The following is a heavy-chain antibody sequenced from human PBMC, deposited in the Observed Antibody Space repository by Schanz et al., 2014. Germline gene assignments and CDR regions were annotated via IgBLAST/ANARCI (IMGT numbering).Heavy chain of an antibody. Sequence: EVQLLESGGGLVQPGGSLKLSCAASGLIFSNYVMSWVRQAPGKGLEWVSYVSRSTPDIYYADSVKGRFTISRDNAKNSLFLQMNSLRAEDTAVYYCAKGRFGELSAFDIWGQGTMVTVSS. D-gene: IGHD3-10*01. V-gene: IGHV3-48*01. CDR1: GLIFSNYV. J-gene: IGHJ3*02. CDR3: AKGRFGELSAFDI. CDR2: VSRSTPDI.